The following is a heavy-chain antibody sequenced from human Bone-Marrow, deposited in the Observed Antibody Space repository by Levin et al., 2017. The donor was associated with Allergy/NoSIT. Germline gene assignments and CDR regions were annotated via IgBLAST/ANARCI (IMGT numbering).Heavy chain of an antibody. V-gene: IGHV1-69*13. D-gene: IGHD2-15*01. CDR3: ARRTPRAYYFDS. J-gene: IGHJ4*02. CDR2: IVPIFGTR. Sequence: RASVKVSCKASGGSFNSHAFSWVRQAPGHGLEWIAGIVPIFGTRDYGQRFQDRVTITADESTNSAYLELSSLRSEDTAVYYCARRTPRAYYFDSWGQGTLVTVSS. CDR1: GGSFNSHA.